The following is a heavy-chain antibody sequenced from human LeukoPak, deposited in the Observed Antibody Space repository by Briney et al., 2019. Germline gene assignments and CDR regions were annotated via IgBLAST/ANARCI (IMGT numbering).Heavy chain of an antibody. CDR2: IYSGGST. J-gene: IGHJ4*02. D-gene: IGHD3-9*01. CDR3: ASNYDILTGYLEYYFDY. Sequence: GGSLRLSCAASGFTVSSNYMSWVRQAPGKGLEWVSVIYSGGSTYYADSVKGRFTISRDNSKNTLYLQMNSLRAEDTAVYYCASNYDILTGYLEYYFDYWGQGTLVTVSS. V-gene: IGHV3-53*01. CDR1: GFTVSSNY.